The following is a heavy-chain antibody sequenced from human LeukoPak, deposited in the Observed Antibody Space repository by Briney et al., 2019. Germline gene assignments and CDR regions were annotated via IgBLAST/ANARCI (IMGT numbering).Heavy chain of an antibody. CDR1: GFTFSTYT. Sequence: GGSLRLSCAGSGFTFSTYTMNWVRQAPGKGLEWVSSISSSNTYIYYADSVKGRFTISRDNDKNALYLQMNSLRVEDTAVYYCARDRVNNNWFFVGDYWGQGTLVTVSS. V-gene: IGHV3-21*01. CDR3: ARDRVNNNWFFVGDY. CDR2: ISSSNTYI. J-gene: IGHJ4*02. D-gene: IGHD1-1*01.